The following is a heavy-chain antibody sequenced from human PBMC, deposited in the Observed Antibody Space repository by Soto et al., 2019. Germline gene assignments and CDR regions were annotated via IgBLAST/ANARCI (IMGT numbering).Heavy chain of an antibody. Sequence: QVQLRESGPGLVRPSETLSLTCTVSGGSITRSYWSWIRQPPGKGLVWIGYIYYSGITDYNPSLKSRVTISLDTSQNQFSLKLSSVTAADTAMYYCASLGGDITSWCCGYWGQGTLVTVPS. V-gene: IGHV4-59*01. CDR2: IYYSGIT. D-gene: IGHD6-13*01. CDR1: GGSITRSY. J-gene: IGHJ4*02. CDR3: ASLGGDITSWCCGY.